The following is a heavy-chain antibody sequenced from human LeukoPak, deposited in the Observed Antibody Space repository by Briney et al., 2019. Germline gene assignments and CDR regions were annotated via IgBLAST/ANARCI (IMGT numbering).Heavy chain of an antibody. CDR1: GGSISSSSYY. V-gene: IGHV4-39*07. J-gene: IGHJ5*02. CDR2: IYYSGST. D-gene: IGHD3-3*01. CDR3: ARRTRTIFGVVIRQFDP. Sequence: SETLSLTCTVSGGSISSSSYYWGWIRQPPGKGLEWIGSIYYSGSTYYNPSLKSRVTISVDTSKNQFSLKLSSVTAADTAVYYCARRTRTIFGVVIRQFDPWGQGTLVTVSS.